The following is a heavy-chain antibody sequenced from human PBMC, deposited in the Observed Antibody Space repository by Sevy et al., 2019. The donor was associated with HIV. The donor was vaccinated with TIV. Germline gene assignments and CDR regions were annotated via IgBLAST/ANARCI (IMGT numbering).Heavy chain of an antibody. D-gene: IGHD2-2*01. CDR1: GGSFSVYY. V-gene: IGHV4-34*01. CDR3: ARGQPLIVVVPAAKYFDY. CDR2: INNRGST. J-gene: IGHJ4*02. Sequence: SETLSLTCAVYGGSFSVYYGGWIRQPPGKGREWMGEINNRGSTNYNPSLRSGVTISVDTSKNQFSLKLSYVTAADTAVYYCARGQPLIVVVPAAKYFDYWGQGTLVTVSS.